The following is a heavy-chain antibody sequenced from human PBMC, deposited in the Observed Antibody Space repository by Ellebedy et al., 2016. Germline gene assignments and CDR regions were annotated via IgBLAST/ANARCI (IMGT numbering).Heavy chain of an antibody. CDR3: ARQMLGGGPDY. CDR2: IIPILGIA. Sequence: SVKVSXXASGGTFSSYAISWVRQAPGQGLEWMGRIIPILGIANYAQKFQGRVTITADKSTSTAYMELSSLRSEDTAVYYCARQMLGGGPDYWGQGTLVTVSS. CDR1: GGTFSSYA. V-gene: IGHV1-69*04. D-gene: IGHD3-10*02. J-gene: IGHJ4*02.